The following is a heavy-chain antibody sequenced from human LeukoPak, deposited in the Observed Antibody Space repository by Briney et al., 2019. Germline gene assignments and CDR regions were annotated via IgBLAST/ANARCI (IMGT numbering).Heavy chain of an antibody. Sequence: PSETLSLTCAVSGGSISSGGYSWSWIRQPPGKGLEWIGYIYYSGSTNYNPSLKSRVTISVDTSKNQFSLKLSSVTAADTAVYYCARTPSFWSGSNNYYYYYYYMDVWGKGTTVTVSS. CDR3: ARTPSFWSGSNNYYYYYYYMDV. V-gene: IGHV4-61*08. CDR2: IYYSGST. CDR1: GGSISSGGYS. J-gene: IGHJ6*03. D-gene: IGHD3-3*01.